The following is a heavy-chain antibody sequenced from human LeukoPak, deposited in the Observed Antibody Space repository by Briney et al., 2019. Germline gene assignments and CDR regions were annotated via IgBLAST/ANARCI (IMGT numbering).Heavy chain of an antibody. J-gene: IGHJ4*02. D-gene: IGHD3-10*01. Sequence: PGGSLRLSCAASGFTFSRYAMTWVRQAPGKWLEGVSAISGSGGSTYYADSVKGRFTISRDNSKNTLYLRMNSLRAEDTAVYYCAKDPMVRGLTYDYWGQGTLVTVSS. V-gene: IGHV3-23*01. CDR3: AKDPMVRGLTYDY. CDR2: ISGSGGST. CDR1: GFTFSRYA.